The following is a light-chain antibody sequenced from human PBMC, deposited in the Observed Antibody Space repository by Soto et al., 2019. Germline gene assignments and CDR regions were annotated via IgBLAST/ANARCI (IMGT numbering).Light chain of an antibody. CDR3: SSYAGSSDLV. V-gene: IGLV2-8*01. CDR1: SSDVGGYNY. J-gene: IGLJ2*01. Sequence: QSALTQPPSASGSPGQSVTISCTGTSSDVGGYNYVSWYQHHPGKAPKLMIYDITKRPSGVPDGFSGSKSGNTASLTVSGLQAEDEADYYCSSYAGSSDLVFGGGTKLTVL. CDR2: DIT.